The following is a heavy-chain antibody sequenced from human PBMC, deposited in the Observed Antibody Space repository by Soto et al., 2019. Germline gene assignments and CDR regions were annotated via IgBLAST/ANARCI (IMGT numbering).Heavy chain of an antibody. CDR1: GGSFSGYY. V-gene: IGHV4-34*01. J-gene: IGHJ4*02. D-gene: IGHD2-21*02. CDR3: ARGFKRVTWNFDY. Sequence: QVQLQQWGAGLLKPSETLSLTCAVYGGSFSGYYWSWIRQPPGKGLEWIGEINHSGSTNYNPSLKSRVTISVDTSENQFSLKLSSVTAADTAVYYCARGFKRVTWNFDYWGQGTLVTVSS. CDR2: INHSGST.